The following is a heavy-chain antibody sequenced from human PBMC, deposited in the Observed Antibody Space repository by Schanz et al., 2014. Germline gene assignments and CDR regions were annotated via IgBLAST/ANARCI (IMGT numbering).Heavy chain of an antibody. V-gene: IGHV3-30*02. J-gene: IGHJ4*02. D-gene: IGHD2-2*01. CDR1: GFIFSSYG. CDR2: MSYDGSIK. Sequence: GQLAESGGGFVQPGGSLGLSCAASGFIFSSYGMHWVRQAPGKGLEWVTAMSYDGSIKYYGDSVKGRFTISRDNSKNTLYLHMNTLRSEDTAVSYCAKDSTHIDVVLVPTAIDYWGQGTLVTVSS. CDR3: AKDSTHIDVVLVPTAIDY.